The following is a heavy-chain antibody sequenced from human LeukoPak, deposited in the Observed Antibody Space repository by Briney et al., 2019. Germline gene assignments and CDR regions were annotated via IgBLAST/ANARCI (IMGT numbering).Heavy chain of an antibody. CDR3: ARDVVVAGLPTRYFNL. D-gene: IGHD6-19*01. Sequence: ASVKVSCKAYGYTFTGYYMHWVRQAPGQGLEWMGRINPNSGGTNYAQKFQGGVTMTRDTSISTAYMELSWLRSDDTAVYYCARDVVVAGLPTRYFNLWGRGTLVTLSS. CDR1: GYTFTGYY. J-gene: IGHJ2*01. V-gene: IGHV1-2*06. CDR2: INPNSGGT.